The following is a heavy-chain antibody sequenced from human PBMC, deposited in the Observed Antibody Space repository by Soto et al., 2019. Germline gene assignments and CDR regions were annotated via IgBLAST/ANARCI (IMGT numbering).Heavy chain of an antibody. CDR2: IYYSGST. V-gene: IGHV4-30-4*01. CDR1: GGSISSGDYY. D-gene: IGHD2-15*01. Sequence: SETLSLTCTVSGGSISSGDYYWSWIRQPPGKGLEWIGYIYYSGSTYYNPSLKSRVTISVDTSKNQFSLKLSSVTAADTAVYYCARGRRGQRGCRGGSCYLFWFDPGGQGTMVTVSS. CDR3: ARGRRGQRGCRGGSCYLFWFDP. J-gene: IGHJ5*02.